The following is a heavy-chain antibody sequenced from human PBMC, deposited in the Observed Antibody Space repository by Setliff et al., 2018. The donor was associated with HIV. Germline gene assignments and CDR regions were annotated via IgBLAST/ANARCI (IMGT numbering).Heavy chain of an antibody. CDR2: IIPMFGAA. CDR1: GGTFSSYG. J-gene: IGHJ2*01. CDR3: ARVSYYDSSGYYDYWYFDL. Sequence: SVKVSCKASGGTFSSYGISWVRLAPGQGLEWMGRIIPMFGAAYYAQRFQGRVTITADTSTSTAYMELSSLRSEDTAVYYCARVSYYDSSGYYDYWYFDLWGRGTLVTVSS. V-gene: IGHV1-69*06. D-gene: IGHD3-22*01.